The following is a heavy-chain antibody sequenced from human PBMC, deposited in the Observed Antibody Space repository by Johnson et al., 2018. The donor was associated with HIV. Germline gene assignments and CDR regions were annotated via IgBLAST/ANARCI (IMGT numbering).Heavy chain of an antibody. Sequence: VQLVESGGGVVQPGRSLRLSCAASGFTFSSYGMHWVRQAPGKGLEWVAVISYDGSNKYYADSVKGRFTISRDNSKNTLYLQMNSLRAEDTAVYYCAKTLGYDSSGYHDGFDIWGQGTLVTVSS. CDR3: AKTLGYDSSGYHDGFDI. J-gene: IGHJ3*02. CDR1: GFTFSSYG. CDR2: ISYDGSNK. V-gene: IGHV3-30*18. D-gene: IGHD3-22*01.